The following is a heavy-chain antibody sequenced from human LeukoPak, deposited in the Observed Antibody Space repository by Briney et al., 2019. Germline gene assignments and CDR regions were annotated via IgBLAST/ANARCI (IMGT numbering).Heavy chain of an antibody. CDR2: ISAYNGNT. Sequence: WASVKVSCKASGYTFTGYYMHWVRQAPGQGLEWMGWISAYNGNTNYAQKLQGRVTMTTDTSTSTAYMELSRLRSDDTAVYYCARGAPDYDAFDIWGQGTMVTVSS. J-gene: IGHJ3*02. D-gene: IGHD1-14*01. CDR1: GYTFTGYY. CDR3: ARGAPDYDAFDI. V-gene: IGHV1-18*04.